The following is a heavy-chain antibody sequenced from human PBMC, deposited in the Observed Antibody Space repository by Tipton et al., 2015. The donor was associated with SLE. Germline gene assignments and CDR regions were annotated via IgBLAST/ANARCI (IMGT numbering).Heavy chain of an antibody. J-gene: IGHJ5*02. CDR2: ISYAGSNQ. Sequence: QLVQSGGGVVQPGRSLRLACVASGFTFSAYSMHWVRQAPGKGLEWVAVISYAGSNQLYTDSVKGRFTISRDNSKNTLYLQMNSLRAEDTAVYYCTRDASEPVSHDFWASNWFDPWGQGTQVTVSS. D-gene: IGHD3-3*01. V-gene: IGHV3-30*04. CDR1: GFTFSAYS. CDR3: TRDASEPVSHDFWASNWFDP.